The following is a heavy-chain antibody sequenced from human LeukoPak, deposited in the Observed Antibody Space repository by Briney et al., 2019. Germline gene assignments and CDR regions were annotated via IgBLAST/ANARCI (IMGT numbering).Heavy chain of an antibody. Sequence: PSETLSLTCTVSGGSVSRGYYYWSWSRQPPGKGLEWIGYIYYSGSTNYNPSLKSRVTISVDTSKNQFSLKLSSVTAADTAVYYCASARSGGYFDYWGQGTLVTVSS. D-gene: IGHD4-23*01. CDR2: IYYSGST. CDR1: GGSVSRGYYY. CDR3: ASARSGGYFDY. V-gene: IGHV4-61*01. J-gene: IGHJ4*02.